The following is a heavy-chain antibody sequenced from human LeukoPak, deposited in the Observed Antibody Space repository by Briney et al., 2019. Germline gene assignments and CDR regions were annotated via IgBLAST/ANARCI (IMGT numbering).Heavy chain of an antibody. CDR2: IKSKTDGGTT. Sequence: GGSLRLSCAASGFTFSNAWMSWVRQAPGKGLEWVGRIKSKTDGGTTDYAAPVKGRFTISRDDSKNTLYLQMNSLKTEDTAVYYCTSYYYGSGSYYNSPYYFDYWDQGTLVTVSS. D-gene: IGHD3-10*01. CDR1: GFTFSNAW. J-gene: IGHJ4*02. V-gene: IGHV3-15*01. CDR3: TSYYYGSGSYYNSPYYFDY.